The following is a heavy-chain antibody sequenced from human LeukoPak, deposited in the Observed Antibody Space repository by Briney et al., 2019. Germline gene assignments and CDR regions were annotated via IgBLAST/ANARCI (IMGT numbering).Heavy chain of an antibody. Sequence: SETLSLTCTVSGVSIFSYYWNWIRQPPGQGLEWIGYIHYSGTTNYNPSLKSRVTISVDTSKSQFSLQLTPATAADTAIYYCATGRSIRYFDYWGQGTLLSVSS. CDR3: ATGRSIRYFDY. J-gene: IGHJ4*02. CDR1: GVSIFSYY. D-gene: IGHD3-9*01. CDR2: IHYSGTT. V-gene: IGHV4-59*08.